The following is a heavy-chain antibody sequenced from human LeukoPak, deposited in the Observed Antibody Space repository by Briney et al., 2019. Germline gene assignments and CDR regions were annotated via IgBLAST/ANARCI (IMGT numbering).Heavy chain of an antibody. CDR2: LTSSSDTT. Sequence: PGGSLRLSCAASGFTFSNYVMSWVRQAPGKGLEWVAALTSSSDTTYYADSVKGRFTISRDNSKNMLYLQMNSLRAEDTAVYYCAKDGNSGSYYYFDYWGQGTLVTVSS. J-gene: IGHJ4*02. V-gene: IGHV3-23*01. CDR3: AKDGNSGSYYYFDY. D-gene: IGHD1-26*01. CDR1: GFTFSNYV.